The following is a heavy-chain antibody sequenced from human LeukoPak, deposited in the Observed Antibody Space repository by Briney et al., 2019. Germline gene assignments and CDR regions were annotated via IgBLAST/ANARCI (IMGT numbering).Heavy chain of an antibody. J-gene: IGHJ3*02. V-gene: IGHV4-59*01. CDR2: AHSSGST. CDR3: ARFQRLWFGELLSAFDI. D-gene: IGHD3-10*01. Sequence: SETLSLTCTVSGDSISTYFWSWIRQPPGKGLEWIEYAHSSGSTNYNPSLKSRVTISVDTSKNQFSLKLSSVTAADTAVYYCARFQRLWFGELLSAFDIWGQGTMVTVSS. CDR1: GDSISTYF.